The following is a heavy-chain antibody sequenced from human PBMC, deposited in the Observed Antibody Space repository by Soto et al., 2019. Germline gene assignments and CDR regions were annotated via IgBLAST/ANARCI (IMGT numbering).Heavy chain of an antibody. Sequence: PGGSLRLSCAASGFTFSSYAMSWVRQAPGRGLEWVSAISGSGGSTYYADSVKGRFTISGDNSKNTLYLQMNSLRAEDTAVYYCAKDRSPIAAAGDYFDYWGQGTLVTVSS. J-gene: IGHJ4*02. CDR3: AKDRSPIAAAGDYFDY. CDR2: ISGSGGST. V-gene: IGHV3-23*01. D-gene: IGHD6-13*01. CDR1: GFTFSSYA.